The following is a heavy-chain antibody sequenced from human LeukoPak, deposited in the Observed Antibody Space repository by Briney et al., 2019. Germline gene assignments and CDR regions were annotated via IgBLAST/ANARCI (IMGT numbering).Heavy chain of an antibody. CDR3: ARAQWRSTQVVTHYFDY. CDR2: IYHNGST. CDR1: GGSISSGGYY. J-gene: IGHJ4*02. Sequence: SQTLSLTCTVSGGSISSGGYYWSWIRQPPGKGLEWIGHIYHNGSTYYNPSLKSRVTISVDRSKNQFSLKLSSVTAADTAVYYCARAQWRSTQVVTHYFDYWGQGTLVTVSS. V-gene: IGHV4-30-2*01. D-gene: IGHD4-23*01.